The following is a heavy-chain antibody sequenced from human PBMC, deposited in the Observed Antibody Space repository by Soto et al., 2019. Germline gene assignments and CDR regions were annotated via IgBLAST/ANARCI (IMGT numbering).Heavy chain of an antibody. V-gene: IGHV4-31*03. CDR3: VREWRDYFFDV. J-gene: IGHJ4*02. Sequence: QVQLQESGPGLVKPSQTLSLTCTVSGGSISSGGYYWSWIRQHPGKGLEWIGYIYYSGSTYYNPYLKSRVTILVYTTENQVPLKLISVTAAGTAVYYCVREWRDYFFDVWGQGTLGTGSS. CDR2: IYYSGST. CDR1: GGSISSGGYY.